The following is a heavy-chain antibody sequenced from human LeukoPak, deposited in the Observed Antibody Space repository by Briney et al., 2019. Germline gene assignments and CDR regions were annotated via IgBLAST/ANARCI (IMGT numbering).Heavy chain of an antibody. CDR3: AREAHETYYYDSTGIEN. V-gene: IGHV1-8*01. CDR1: GYTFTSYD. J-gene: IGHJ4*02. Sequence: ASVKVSCKASGYTFTSYDINWVRQATGQGLEWMGCINPNSGKTVYAQKFQGRVTMTRNTSISTAYMELSSLRSEDTAVYYCAREAHETYYYDSTGIENWGQGTLVTVSS. D-gene: IGHD3-22*01. CDR2: INPNSGKT.